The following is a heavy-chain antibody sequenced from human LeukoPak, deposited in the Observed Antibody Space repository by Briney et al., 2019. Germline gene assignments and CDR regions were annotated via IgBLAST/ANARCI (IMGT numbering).Heavy chain of an antibody. CDR1: GFTFDDYA. D-gene: IGHD2-2*02. CDR3: AKDIGRLWIYTFDY. J-gene: IGHJ4*02. CDR2: ISWNSGSI. V-gene: IGHV3-9*01. Sequence: GRSLRLSCAASGFTFDDYAMHWVRQAPGKGLEWVSGISWNSGSIGYADSVKGRFTISRDNAKNSLYLQMNSLRAEDTALYYCAKDIGRLWIYTFDYWGQGTLVTVSS.